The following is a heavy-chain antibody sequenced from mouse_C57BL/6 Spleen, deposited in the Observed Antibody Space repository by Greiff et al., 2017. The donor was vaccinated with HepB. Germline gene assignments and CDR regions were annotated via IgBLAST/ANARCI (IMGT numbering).Heavy chain of an antibody. J-gene: IGHJ4*01. D-gene: IGHD2-4*01. CDR2: IHPNSGST. V-gene: IGHV1-64*01. CDR3: ARREMDYDGGYAMDY. CDR1: GYTFTSYW. Sequence: QVQLQQPGAELVKPGASVKLSCKASGYTFTSYWMHWVKQRPGQGLEWIGMIHPNSGSTNYNEKFKSKATLTVDKSSNTAYMQLSSLTSEDSAVYYCARREMDYDGGYAMDYWGQGTSVTVSS.